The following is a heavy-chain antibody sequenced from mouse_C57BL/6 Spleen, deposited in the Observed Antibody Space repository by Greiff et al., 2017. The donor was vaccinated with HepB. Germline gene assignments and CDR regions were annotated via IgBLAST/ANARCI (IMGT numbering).Heavy chain of an antibody. D-gene: IGHD4-1*01. CDR3: ARWDWDEAWFAY. V-gene: IGHV1-69*01. J-gene: IGHJ3*01. Sequence: QVQLQQPGAELVMPGASVKLSCKASGYTFTSYWMHWVKQRPGQGLEWIGEIDPSDSYTNYNQKFKGKSTLTVDKSSSTAYMQLSSLTSEDSAVYYCARWDWDEAWFAYWGQGTLVTVSA. CDR2: IDPSDSYT. CDR1: GYTFTSYW.